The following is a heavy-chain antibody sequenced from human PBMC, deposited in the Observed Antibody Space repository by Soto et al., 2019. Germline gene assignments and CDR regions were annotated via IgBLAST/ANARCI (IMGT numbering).Heavy chain of an antibody. Sequence: ESGPTLVNPAQTLTLTCTFSGFSLTTSGVGVGWIRQPPGKALEWLALVYWDDVQRYSPSLRSRLTISKDTSKNQVVLTMTNMDPVDTATYYCARIRNTRGSGWYYFDYWGQGTLVTVSS. CDR1: GFSLTTSGVG. J-gene: IGHJ4*02. CDR3: ARIRNTRGSGWYYFDY. CDR2: VYWDDVQ. V-gene: IGHV2-5*02. D-gene: IGHD6-19*01.